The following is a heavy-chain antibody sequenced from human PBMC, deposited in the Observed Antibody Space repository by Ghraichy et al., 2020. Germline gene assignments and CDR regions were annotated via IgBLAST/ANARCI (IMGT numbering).Heavy chain of an antibody. J-gene: IGHJ6*02. D-gene: IGHD7-27*01. V-gene: IGHV3-7*03. CDR3: ARGTGDYYYYYGMDV. CDR1: GFTFSSYW. CDR2: IKQDGSEK. Sequence: LSLTCAASGFTFSSYWMSWVRQAPGKGLEWVANIKQDGSEKYYVDSVKGRFTISRDNAKNSLYLQMNSLRAEDTAVYYCARGTGDYYYYYGMDVWGQGTTVTVSS.